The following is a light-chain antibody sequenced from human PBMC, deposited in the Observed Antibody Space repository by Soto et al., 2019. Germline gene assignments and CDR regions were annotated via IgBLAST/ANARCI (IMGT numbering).Light chain of an antibody. J-gene: IGKJ1*01. Sequence: EIVLTQSPGSLSLSPGERATLSCRASQSVSSYLAWYQQKPGQAPRLLIYGASSRASGIPDRFSGSGSETDFTLTISRLEPEDFAVYYCQQYNSPPRTFGQGTQVDIK. CDR2: GAS. CDR1: QSVSSY. V-gene: IGKV3-20*01. CDR3: QQYNSPPRT.